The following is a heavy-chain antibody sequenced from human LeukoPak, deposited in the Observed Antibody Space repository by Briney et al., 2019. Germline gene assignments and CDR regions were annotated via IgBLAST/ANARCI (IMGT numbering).Heavy chain of an antibody. J-gene: IGHJ2*01. V-gene: IGHV5-51*01. CDR1: GYNFNNYW. D-gene: IGHD3-9*01. Sequence: GESLKISCKGSGYNFNNYWIGWVRQMPGKGLEWMGIIYPGDSDTRYSPSFRGQVTTSADRSTAYLQWSSLKASDTAMYYCARQPNYYNILTGYPSHWYFDLWGRGTLVTVSS. CDR2: IYPGDSDT. CDR3: ARQPNYYNILTGYPSHWYFDL.